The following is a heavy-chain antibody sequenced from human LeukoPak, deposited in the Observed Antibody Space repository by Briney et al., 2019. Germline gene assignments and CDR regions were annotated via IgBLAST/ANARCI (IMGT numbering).Heavy chain of an antibody. CDR3: ARDRYGDYRITSSFDP. J-gene: IGHJ5*02. CDR2: ISYDGSNK. CDR1: GFTFSSYA. D-gene: IGHD4-17*01. V-gene: IGHV3-30-3*01. Sequence: GGSLRLSCAASGFTFSSYAMHWVRQAPGKGLEWVAVISYDGSNKYYADSVKGRFTISRDNSKNTLYLQMNSLRAEDTAVYYCARDRYGDYRITSSFDPWGQGTPVTVSS.